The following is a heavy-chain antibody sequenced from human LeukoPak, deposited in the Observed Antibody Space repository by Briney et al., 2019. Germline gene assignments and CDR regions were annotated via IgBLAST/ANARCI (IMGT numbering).Heavy chain of an antibody. V-gene: IGHV3-11*05. CDR3: ARDSKQLDNNLYFDF. D-gene: IGHD6-13*01. Sequence: PGGSLRLSCAASGFTFVDYYMSWIRQAPGKGLECVSYISSSSAYTNYADSVKGRFTISRDNAKNSLYLQMDSLRAEDTAVYYCARDSKQLDNNLYFDFWGQGTLVTVSS. CDR1: GFTFVDYY. CDR2: ISSSSAYT. J-gene: IGHJ4*02.